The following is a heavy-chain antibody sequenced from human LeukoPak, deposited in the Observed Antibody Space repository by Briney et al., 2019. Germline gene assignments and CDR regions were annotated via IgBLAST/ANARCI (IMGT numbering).Heavy chain of an antibody. CDR2: ISGSGGRT. CDR1: GFTFSSYA. J-gene: IGHJ4*02. V-gene: IGHV3-23*01. CDR3: AKGSYYDSSGSFYFDY. Sequence: GGSLRLSCAASGFTFSSYAMSWVRQAPGKGLEWVSAISGSGGRTYYADSVKGRFTISRDNSKKTLYLQMNSLRAEDTAVYYCAKGSYYDSSGSFYFDYWGQGTLVTVSS. D-gene: IGHD3-22*01.